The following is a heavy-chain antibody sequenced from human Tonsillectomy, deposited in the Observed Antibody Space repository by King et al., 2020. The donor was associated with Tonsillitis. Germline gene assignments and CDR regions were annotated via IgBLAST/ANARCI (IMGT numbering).Heavy chain of an antibody. J-gene: IGHJ5*02. D-gene: IGHD3-22*01. Sequence: QVTLKESGPVLVRPTETLTLTCSVSGFSLTNAKMGVGWIRQPPGKALEWLAHIFSNDEKFYSTSLKNRLSISKDTSKSQVVLRMTNLDPVDTATYFCARINSLYDYDTMGYNWFDPWGQGTPVTVSS. CDR3: ARINSLYDYDTMGYNWFDP. V-gene: IGHV2-26*01. CDR2: IFSNDEK. CDR1: GFSLTNAKMG.